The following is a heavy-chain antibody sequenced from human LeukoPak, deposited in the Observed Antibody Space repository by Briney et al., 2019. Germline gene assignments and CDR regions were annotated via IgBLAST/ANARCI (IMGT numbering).Heavy chain of an antibody. Sequence: GGSLRLSCAASGFTFSSYGMHWVRQAPGKGLEWVAVIWYDGSNKYYADSVEGRFTISRDNSKNTLYLQMNSLRAEDTAVYYCARDPYDGGKGPFDYWGQGTLVTVSS. CDR2: IWYDGSNK. J-gene: IGHJ4*02. CDR1: GFTFSSYG. V-gene: IGHV3-33*01. CDR3: ARDPYDGGKGPFDY. D-gene: IGHD4-23*01.